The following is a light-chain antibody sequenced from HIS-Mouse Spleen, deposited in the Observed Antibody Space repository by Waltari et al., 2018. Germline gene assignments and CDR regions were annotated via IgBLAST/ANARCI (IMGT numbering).Light chain of an antibody. CDR3: QQYNNWPPWT. Sequence: EIVMTQSPATLSVSPGERATLSCRASQSVSSNLAWYQQKPGQAPRLLIYGASTRATGIPGRVSGSGSGTEFTLTISSMQSEDFAVYYCQQYNNWPPWTFGQGTKVEIK. J-gene: IGKJ1*01. CDR2: GAS. V-gene: IGKV3-15*01. CDR1: QSVSSN.